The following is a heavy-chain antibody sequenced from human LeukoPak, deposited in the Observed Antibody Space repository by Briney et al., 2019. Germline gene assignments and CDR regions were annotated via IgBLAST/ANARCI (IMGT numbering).Heavy chain of an antibody. Sequence: GGSLRLSCAASGFTYSSYAMSWVRQAPGKGLEWVSSLSGSGGSTYYADSVKGRFTISRDNSKNTLYLQMNTLRAEDTAVYYCAKAHQGYSYALDYWGQGTLITVSS. CDR2: LSGSGGST. CDR3: AKAHQGYSYALDY. D-gene: IGHD5-18*01. V-gene: IGHV3-23*01. J-gene: IGHJ4*02. CDR1: GFTYSSYA.